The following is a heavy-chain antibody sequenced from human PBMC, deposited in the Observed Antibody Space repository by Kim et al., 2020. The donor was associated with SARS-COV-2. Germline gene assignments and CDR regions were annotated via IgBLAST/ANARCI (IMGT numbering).Heavy chain of an antibody. CDR2: ISGSGRST. CDR1: GFTFTNYA. D-gene: IGHD6-13*01. V-gene: IGHV3-23*01. CDR3: AKDWSSWGTPGDALDI. Sequence: GGSLRLSCAASGFTFTNYALNWVRQAPGKGLEWVSGISGSGRSTYYADSVRGRFIISRDNSKNTLNVQMTSLRAEDTAVYYCAKDWSSWGTPGDALDIWGRGTMVTVSS. J-gene: IGHJ3*02.